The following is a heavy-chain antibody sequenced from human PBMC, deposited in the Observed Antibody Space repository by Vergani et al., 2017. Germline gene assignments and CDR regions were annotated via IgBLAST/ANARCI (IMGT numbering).Heavy chain of an antibody. Sequence: QVQVVQSGAEVKKSGASVKVSCKTSGYTFSNYYMHWVRQAPGQWLEWMGIINPSGGHTNYAQKFQGRVTMTRDTSTSTVYMELSSLRSEDTAIYYCARRYYGILTGYRYWGQGTLVTDSA. CDR1: GYTFSNYY. D-gene: IGHD3-9*01. V-gene: IGHV1-46*03. CDR2: INPSGGHT. CDR3: ARRYYGILTGYRY. J-gene: IGHJ4*02.